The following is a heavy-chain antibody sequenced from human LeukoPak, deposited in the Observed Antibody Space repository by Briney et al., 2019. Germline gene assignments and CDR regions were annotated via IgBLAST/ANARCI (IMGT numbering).Heavy chain of an antibody. V-gene: IGHV3-30*02. Sequence: GGSLRLSCAASGFTFSSYGMHWVRQAPGKGLEWVAFIRYDGSNKYYADSVKGRFTISRDNSKNTLYLQMNSLRAEDTAVYYCAKGDGYNQHTFNYWGQGTLVTVSS. CDR3: AKGDGYNQHTFNY. D-gene: IGHD5-24*01. CDR2: IRYDGSNK. J-gene: IGHJ4*02. CDR1: GFTFSSYG.